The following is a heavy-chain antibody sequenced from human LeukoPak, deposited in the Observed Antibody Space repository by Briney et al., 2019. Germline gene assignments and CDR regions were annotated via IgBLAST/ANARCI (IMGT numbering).Heavy chain of an antibody. J-gene: IGHJ5*02. V-gene: IGHV3-43*02. CDR3: AKGDRSGSYYNSFDP. D-gene: IGHD1-26*01. CDR2: INGDGGST. Sequence: PGGSLRLSCAASGFTFDDYAMHWVRQGPGKVLEWVSLINGDGGSTYYAYYVKGRFTISRDNSKNSLYLEMNSLRAEDTAFYYCAKGDRSGSYYNSFDPWGQGTLVTVSS. CDR1: GFTFDDYA.